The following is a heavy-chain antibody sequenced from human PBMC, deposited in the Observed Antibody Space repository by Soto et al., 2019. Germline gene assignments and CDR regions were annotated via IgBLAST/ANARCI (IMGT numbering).Heavy chain of an antibody. D-gene: IGHD2-2*01. CDR1: GGTFSSYA. Sequence: QVQLVQSGAEVKKPGSSVKVSCKASGGTFSSYAISWVRQAPGQGLEWMGGIIPIFGTANYAQKFQGRVRITADESTSTAYMELSSLRSEDTAVYYCGRDIVVVPAAKGAYYSYGMDVWGQGTTVTVSS. V-gene: IGHV1-69*01. J-gene: IGHJ6*02. CDR3: GRDIVVVPAAKGAYYSYGMDV. CDR2: IIPIFGTA.